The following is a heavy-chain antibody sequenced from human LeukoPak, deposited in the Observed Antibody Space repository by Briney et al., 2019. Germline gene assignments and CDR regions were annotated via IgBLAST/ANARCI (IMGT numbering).Heavy chain of an antibody. Sequence: PSETLSLTCTVSGGAISSYYWSWIRQPPGKGLEWIGYIYYSGSTNYNPSLKRRVTMSVDTSKNQFSLKLSSVTAADTAVYYCARGGWFSKYYFDYWGQGTLVTVSS. J-gene: IGHJ4*02. V-gene: IGHV4-59*12. CDR3: ARGGWFSKYYFDY. D-gene: IGHD6-19*01. CDR1: GGAISSYY. CDR2: IYYSGST.